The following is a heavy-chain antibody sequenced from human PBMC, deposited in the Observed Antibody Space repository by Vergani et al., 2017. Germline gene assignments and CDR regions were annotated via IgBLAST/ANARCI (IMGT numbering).Heavy chain of an antibody. D-gene: IGHD2-15*01. CDR2: VYHSGRT. Sequence: QVQLRESGPGLVKPSDTLSLNCSVSDYSMMTDTYWGWIRQSPGKSLEWLGSVYHSGRTYYSLSLKTRLTVSVDTSKSQFSLKLSSVTAADTAVYYCTRHWAVVAANNWFDPWGQGTLVTVSS. CDR3: TRHWAVVAANNWFDP. CDR1: DYSMMTDTY. J-gene: IGHJ5*02. V-gene: IGHV4-38-2*01.